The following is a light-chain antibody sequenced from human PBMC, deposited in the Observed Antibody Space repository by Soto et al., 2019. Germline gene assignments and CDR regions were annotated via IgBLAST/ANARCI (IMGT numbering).Light chain of an antibody. CDR1: QDISNY. V-gene: IGKV1-33*01. Sequence: DIQMTQSPSSLSASVGDRSTITCKASQDISNYLNWYQQKPGKAPKLLTYDASNLETGVPSRFSGRGSGTDFTLTISSLQPEDFATYYCLQDYDYPRTFGPGTKVEIK. CDR2: DAS. CDR3: LQDYDYPRT. J-gene: IGKJ1*01.